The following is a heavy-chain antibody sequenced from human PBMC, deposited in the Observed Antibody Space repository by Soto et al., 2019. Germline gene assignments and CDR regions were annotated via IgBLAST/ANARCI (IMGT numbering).Heavy chain of an antibody. CDR2: IYHGGTT. Sequence: VSGGSSSRGSQRGWLPPPPGKGPEWIASIYHGGTTFYNPSLKSRITISVDTSNNQFSLKLTSVTAADTAVYYCARVHVMVVAGSTFDYWGHGTLVPVSS. CDR3: ARVHVMVVAGSTFDY. J-gene: IGHJ4*01. D-gene: IGHD6-19*01. CDR1: GGSSSRGSQ. V-gene: IGHV4-38-2*01.